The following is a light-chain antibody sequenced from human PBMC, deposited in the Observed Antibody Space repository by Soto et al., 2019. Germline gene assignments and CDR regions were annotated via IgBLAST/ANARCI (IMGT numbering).Light chain of an antibody. Sequence: QSVLTQPPSVSEAPGQRVTISGTGSSSNIGAGYEAHWYQQVPGTAPKLLIYENNNRPSGVPDRFSGSKSGTSASLAITGLQAEDEAEYYCLSYDSRLSGYVFGTGTKLTVL. J-gene: IGLJ1*01. CDR1: SSNIGAGYE. CDR2: ENN. CDR3: LSYDSRLSGYV. V-gene: IGLV1-40*01.